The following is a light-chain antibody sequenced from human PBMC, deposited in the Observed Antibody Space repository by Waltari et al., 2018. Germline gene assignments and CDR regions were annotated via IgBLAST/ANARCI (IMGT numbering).Light chain of an antibody. CDR1: SSNIGAGYD. CDR3: QSYDSSLSALYV. CDR2: GNS. J-gene: IGLJ1*01. V-gene: IGLV1-40*01. Sequence: QSVLTQPPSVSGAPGPRVTISCTGSSSNIGAGYDVHWYQQLPGTAPKLPIYGNSNRPSGDPDRFSGSKSGTSASLAITGLQAEDEADYYCQSYDSSLSALYVFGTGTKVTVL.